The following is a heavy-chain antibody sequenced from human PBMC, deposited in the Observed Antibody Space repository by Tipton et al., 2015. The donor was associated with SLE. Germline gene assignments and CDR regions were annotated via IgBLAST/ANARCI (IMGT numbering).Heavy chain of an antibody. V-gene: IGHV4-61*01. CDR3: ARYQPRQYYFDY. CDR2: IYYSGST. Sequence: TLSLTCTVSGGSISDSNYYWSWIRQPPGKGLEWIGYIYYSGSTNYNPSLKSRVTISVDTSKNQFSLKLSSVTAADTAVYYCARYQPRQYYFDYWGQGTLVTVSS. J-gene: IGHJ4*02. D-gene: IGHD2-2*01. CDR1: GGSISDSNYY.